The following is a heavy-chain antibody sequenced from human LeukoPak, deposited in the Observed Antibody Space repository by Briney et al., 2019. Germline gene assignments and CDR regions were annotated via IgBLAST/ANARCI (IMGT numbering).Heavy chain of an antibody. CDR1: GGTFSSYA. J-gene: IGHJ6*02. V-gene: IGHV1-69*01. CDR3: ARDLVICEDGYNYCYYYGMDV. Sequence: GSSVKVSCKASGGTFSSYAISWVRQAPGQGLEWMGGIIPIFGTANYAQKFQGRVTITADESTSTANMELSSLRSEDTAVYYCARDLVICEDGYNYCYYYGMDVWGQGTTVTVSS. D-gene: IGHD5-24*01. CDR2: IIPIFGTA.